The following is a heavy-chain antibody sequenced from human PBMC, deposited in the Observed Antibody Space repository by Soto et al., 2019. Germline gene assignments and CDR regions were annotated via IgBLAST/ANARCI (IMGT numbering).Heavy chain of an antibody. CDR2: ISGYNGNT. CDR1: GYTFISYG. V-gene: IGHV1-18*01. Sequence: QVQLVQSGAEVKQPGAAVKVSCKGSGYTFISYGVNWVRQAPGQGLEWVGWISGYNGNTKYAQKFQGRGTMTTDTSSSTAYRELRSLRLDDTAVYYCARDMDGSSWYRVGYWGQGTLVTVSS. CDR3: ARDMDGSSWYRVGY. J-gene: IGHJ4*02. D-gene: IGHD6-13*01.